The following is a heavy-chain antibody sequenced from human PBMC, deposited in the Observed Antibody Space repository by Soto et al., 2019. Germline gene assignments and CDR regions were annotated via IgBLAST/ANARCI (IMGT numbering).Heavy chain of an antibody. J-gene: IGHJ4*02. V-gene: IGHV4-59*08. CDR1: GGSISSYD. Sequence: PSETLCVTCTVAGGSISSYDWSWIRQTPGKGLEWIGYIYYSGSTNYNPSLKSRVTISVDTSKNQFSLKLSSVTAADTAVYYCARLGGSYAVPHFDYWGQGTLVTVSS. CDR3: ARLGGSYAVPHFDY. D-gene: IGHD1-26*01. CDR2: IYYSGST.